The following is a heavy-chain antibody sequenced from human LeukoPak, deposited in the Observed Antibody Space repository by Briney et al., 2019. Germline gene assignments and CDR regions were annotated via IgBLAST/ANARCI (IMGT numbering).Heavy chain of an antibody. J-gene: IGHJ3*02. D-gene: IGHD3-10*01. CDR3: ARGFGYDAFDI. V-gene: IGHV4-61*02. CDR2: IYVSGST. CDR1: GGSISSASYF. Sequence: PSETLSLTCSVSGGSISSASYFWSWIRQPAGKGLEWIGLIYVSGSTNYNPSLKSRVTISVDTSKNQFSLKLTSVTAADTAVYYGARGFGYDAFDIWGQGTMVTVSS.